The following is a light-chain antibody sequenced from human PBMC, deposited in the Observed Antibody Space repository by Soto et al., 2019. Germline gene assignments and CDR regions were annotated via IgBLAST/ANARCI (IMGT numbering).Light chain of an antibody. CDR3: SSNTINGTV. V-gene: IGLV2-14*01. Sequence: QSALTQPASVSGSPGQSITISCSGTSSDVGAYKTVSWYQQHPGKAPKFMIYEVSNRPSGVPNRFSGSRSGNTASLIISGLQADDEADYYCSSNTINGTVFGTGTKVTVL. J-gene: IGLJ1*01. CDR2: EVS. CDR1: SSDVGAYKT.